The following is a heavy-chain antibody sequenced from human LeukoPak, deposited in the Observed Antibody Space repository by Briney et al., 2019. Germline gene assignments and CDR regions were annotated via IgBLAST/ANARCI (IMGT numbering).Heavy chain of an antibody. J-gene: IGHJ4*02. Sequence: ASVKVSCKASGYTFTSYDINWVRQATGQGLEWMGCMNPNSGNTVYAQKFQGRVTMTRNTSISTAYMELSSLRSEDTAVYYCATMYYYDSSGYTPFDYWGQGTLVTVSS. CDR3: ATMYYYDSSGYTPFDY. V-gene: IGHV1-8*01. CDR2: MNPNSGNT. D-gene: IGHD3-22*01. CDR1: GYTFTSYD.